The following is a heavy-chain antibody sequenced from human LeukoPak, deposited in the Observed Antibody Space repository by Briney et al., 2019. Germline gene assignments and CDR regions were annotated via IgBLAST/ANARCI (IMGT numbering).Heavy chain of an antibody. CDR1: GFTFSSYS. V-gene: IGHV3-21*01. CDR2: ISSSSSYI. CDR3: ARDREQDYYDSSGYAFDI. J-gene: IGHJ3*02. D-gene: IGHD3-22*01. Sequence: PGGSLRLSCAASGFTFSSYSMSWVRQAPGKGLEWVSSISSSSSYIYYADSVKGRFTISRDNAKNSLYLQMNSLRAEDTAVYYCARDREQDYYDSSGYAFDIWGQGTMVTVSS.